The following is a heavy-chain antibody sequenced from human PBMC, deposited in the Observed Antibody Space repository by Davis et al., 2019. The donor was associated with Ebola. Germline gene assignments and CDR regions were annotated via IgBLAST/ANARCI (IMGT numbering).Heavy chain of an antibody. V-gene: IGHV3-30*18. CDR1: GFSFSTYA. CDR3: AKDSPTYLPYFDY. J-gene: IGHJ4*02. D-gene: IGHD2-2*01. Sequence: PGGSLRLSCATSGFSFSTYAIHWVRQAPGKGLEWVAVISHDGSNIHYADSVMGRFTISRDNSKNTLYLQMNSLRAEDTAVYYCAKDSPTYLPYFDYWGQGTLVTVSS. CDR2: ISHDGSNI.